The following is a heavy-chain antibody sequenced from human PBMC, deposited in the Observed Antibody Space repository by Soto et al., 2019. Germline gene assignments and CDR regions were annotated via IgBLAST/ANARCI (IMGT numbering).Heavy chain of an antibody. CDR1: GFTFSSYG. Sequence: QVQLVESGGGVVQPGRSLRLSCAASGFTFSSYGMHWVRQAPGKGLEWVAVIWYDGSNKYYADSVKGRFTISRDNSKNTLYLQMNNLRAEVTAVYYCARGDPPVYYFDYGGQGTLVTVSS. CDR2: IWYDGSNK. CDR3: ARGDPPVYYFDY. J-gene: IGHJ4*02. D-gene: IGHD2-21*02. V-gene: IGHV3-33*01.